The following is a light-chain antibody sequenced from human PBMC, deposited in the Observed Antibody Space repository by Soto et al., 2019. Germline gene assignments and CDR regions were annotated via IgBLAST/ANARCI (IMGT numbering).Light chain of an antibody. CDR2: GNS. V-gene: IGLV1-40*01. CDR1: SSNIGAGSD. CDR3: QSYDSSLSTYV. J-gene: IGLJ1*01. Sequence: SVLTQPPSGSGAPGQRVTISCTWSSSNIGAGSDLHWYQQLPGTAPKLLIYGNSNRPSGVPDRFSGSKSGTSASLAITGIQAEDEADYYCQSYDSSLSTYVFGTGTKVTVL.